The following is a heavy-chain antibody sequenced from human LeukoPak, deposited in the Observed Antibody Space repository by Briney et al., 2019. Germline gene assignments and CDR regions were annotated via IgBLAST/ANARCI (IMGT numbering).Heavy chain of an antibody. CDR1: GFTVSSNY. J-gene: IGHJ4*02. CDR3: AREGHGSGNYWDY. Sequence: PGGSLRLSCAASGFTVSSNYMSWVRQAPGKGLEWVSVIYSGGSTYYADSVKGRFTISRGNSKNTLYLQMNSLRAEDTAVYYCAREGHGSGNYWDYWGQGTLVTVSS. CDR2: IYSGGST. V-gene: IGHV3-53*01. D-gene: IGHD3-10*01.